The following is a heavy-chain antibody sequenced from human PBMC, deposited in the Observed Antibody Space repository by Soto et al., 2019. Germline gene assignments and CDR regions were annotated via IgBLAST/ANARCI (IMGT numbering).Heavy chain of an antibody. V-gene: IGHV2-5*02. D-gene: IGHD4-17*01. J-gene: IGHJ5*02. Sequence: QITLKESGPTLVKPTQTLTLTCTFSGFSLTTSGVGVGWIRERPGNALEWLAHIYWDDYKRYSPSLKSSLTITKDPSKNQVVLTMTNMDPADTATYFCAHKTTTVTWWFDPWGQGTLVTVSS. CDR2: IYWDDYK. CDR1: GFSLTTSGVG. CDR3: AHKTTTVTWWFDP.